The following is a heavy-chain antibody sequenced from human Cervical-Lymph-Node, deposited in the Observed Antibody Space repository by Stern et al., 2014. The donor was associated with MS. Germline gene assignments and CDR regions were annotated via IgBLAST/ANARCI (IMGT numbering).Heavy chain of an antibody. J-gene: IGHJ4*02. CDR2: ISVHNGDT. CDR3: ARTVSTSWYYFDY. Sequence: QLVQSGAEVKKPGASVKVSCTASGYSFPTFGITWVRQAPGQGLEWMGWISVHNGDTNYAQKFQGRVTMTTDTSTSTTFLELRSLRSDDTAVYYCARTVSTSWYYFDYWGQGTPVTVSS. D-gene: IGHD6-13*01. V-gene: IGHV1-18*01. CDR1: GYSFPTFG.